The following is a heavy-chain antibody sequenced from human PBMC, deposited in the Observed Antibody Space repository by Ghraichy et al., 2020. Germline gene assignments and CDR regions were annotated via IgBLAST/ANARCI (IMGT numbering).Heavy chain of an antibody. CDR2: ISDDGNRK. Sequence: GGSLRLSCAASGFTFSGHAMHCVRQAPGKGLEWVAFISDDGNRKHYADSVKGRFTISRDNSKNTLYLQMNSLRGEDTAMYFCARDITGNYSIDYCGQGTLVTVSS. J-gene: IGHJ4*02. CDR3: ARDITGNYSIDY. D-gene: IGHD1-26*01. CDR1: GFTFSGHA. V-gene: IGHV3-30-3*01.